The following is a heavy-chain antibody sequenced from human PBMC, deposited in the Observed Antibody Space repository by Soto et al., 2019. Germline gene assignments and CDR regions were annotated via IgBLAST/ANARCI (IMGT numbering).Heavy chain of an antibody. CDR2: MNPNSGNT. V-gene: IGHV1-8*01. CDR3: ARGTTLGWFDP. CDR1: GYTFTSYD. Sequence: ASVKVSCKASGYTFTSYDINWMRQATGQGPEWMGWMNPNSGNTGSAQKLQGRVTMTRNTSISTAYMELRSLRSDDTAIYYCARGTTLGWFDPWGQGTLVPVSS. J-gene: IGHJ5*02. D-gene: IGHD1-1*01.